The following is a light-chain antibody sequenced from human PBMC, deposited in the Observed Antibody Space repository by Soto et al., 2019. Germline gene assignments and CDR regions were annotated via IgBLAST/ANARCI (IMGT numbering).Light chain of an antibody. J-gene: IGLJ2*01. Sequence: QSGLTQPPSASGTPGQRVAISCSGSSSNIRSNTVNWYQQLPGTAPNLLNYSNNKRPSGVPDRFSGPKSGTSASLAIRGLQSEDEADSYCAAWDDSLNGVVFGGGTK. V-gene: IGLV1-44*01. CDR1: SSNIRSNT. CDR3: AAWDDSLNGVV. CDR2: SNN.